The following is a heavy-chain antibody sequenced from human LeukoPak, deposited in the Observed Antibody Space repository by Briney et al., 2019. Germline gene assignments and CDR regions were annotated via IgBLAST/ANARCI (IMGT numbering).Heavy chain of an antibody. J-gene: IGHJ4*02. CDR2: ISWNSGSI. CDR1: GFTFDDYA. CDR3: ARDSRLRVWGSYRFTLDY. Sequence: GRSLRLSCAASGFTFDDYAMHWVRQAPGKGLEWVSGISWNSGSIGYADSVKGRFTISRDNAKNSLYLQMNSLRAEDTAVYYCARDSRLRVWGSYRFTLDYWGQGTLVTVSS. V-gene: IGHV3-9*01. D-gene: IGHD3-16*02.